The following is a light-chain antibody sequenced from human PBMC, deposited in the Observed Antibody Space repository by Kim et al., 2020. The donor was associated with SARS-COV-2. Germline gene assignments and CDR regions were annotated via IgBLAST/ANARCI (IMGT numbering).Light chain of an antibody. J-gene: IGKJ4*01. Sequence: PGERATLACRASQSINIDVAWYQQKPGRAPRLLIYDASKRVSGVPARFSGSGSGIDFALTIIGLEPEDFAVYYCQQHATWPPALTFGGGTKV. CDR1: QSINID. CDR3: QQHATWPPALT. CDR2: DAS. V-gene: IGKV3-11*01.